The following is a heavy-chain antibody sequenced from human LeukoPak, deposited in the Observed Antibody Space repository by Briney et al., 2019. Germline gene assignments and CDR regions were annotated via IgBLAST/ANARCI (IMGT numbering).Heavy chain of an antibody. V-gene: IGHV3-21*01. CDR3: ASWGIVVVPAALPTDAFDY. J-gene: IGHJ4*02. Sequence: GGSLRLSCAASGFTFSSYSMNWVRQAPGKGLEWVSSISSSSSYIYYADSVKGRFTISRDNAKNSLYLQMSSLRAEDTAVYYCASWGIVVVPAALPTDAFDYWGQGTLVTVSS. D-gene: IGHD2-2*01. CDR2: ISSSSSYI. CDR1: GFTFSSYS.